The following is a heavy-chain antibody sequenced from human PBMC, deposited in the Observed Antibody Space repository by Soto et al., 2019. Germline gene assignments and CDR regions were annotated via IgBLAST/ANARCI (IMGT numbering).Heavy chain of an antibody. CDR3: ARHIVDEYRTGYSYGYYYYYGMDV. CDR1: GYSFTSYW. D-gene: IGHD5-18*01. V-gene: IGHV5-10-1*01. J-gene: IGHJ6*02. Sequence: GDSLKISCKGSGYSFTSYWISWVRQMPGKGLEWMGRFDPSDSYTNYSPSFQGHVTISADKSISTAYLQWSSLKASDTAMYYCARHIVDEYRTGYSYGYYYYYGMDVWGQGTTVTVS. CDR2: FDPSDSYT.